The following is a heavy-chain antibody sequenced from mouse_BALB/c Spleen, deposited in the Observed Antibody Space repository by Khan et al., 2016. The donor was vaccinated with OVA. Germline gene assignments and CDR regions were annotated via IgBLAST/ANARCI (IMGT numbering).Heavy chain of an antibody. J-gene: IGHJ3*01. CDR1: GFTFSDYY. V-gene: IGHV5-12*02. CDR3: AREGDDGGLAY. D-gene: IGHD2-3*01. CDR2: ISNRGSTT. Sequence: EVELVESGGGLVQPGGSLKLSCATSGFTFSDYYMYWVRQTPEKRLEWVAYISNRGSTTYYPDTVRGRFTISRDNAKNTLYLQMSRLKSDDTAMYYCAREGDDGGLAYWGQGTLVTVSA.